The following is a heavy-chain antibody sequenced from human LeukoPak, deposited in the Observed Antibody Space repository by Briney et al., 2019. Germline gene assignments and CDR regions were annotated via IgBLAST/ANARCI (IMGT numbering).Heavy chain of an antibody. J-gene: IGHJ4*02. Sequence: GGSLRLPCAASGFTFSSYAMSWVRQAPGKGLEWVSATSGSGGSTYYADSVKGRFTISRDNSKNTLYLQMNSLRAEDTAVYYCAKGAVVPAFYDKNDLEYYFDYWGQGTLVTVSS. CDR2: TSGSGGST. CDR1: GFTFSSYA. V-gene: IGHV3-23*01. D-gene: IGHD2-2*01. CDR3: AKGAVVPAFYDKNDLEYYFDY.